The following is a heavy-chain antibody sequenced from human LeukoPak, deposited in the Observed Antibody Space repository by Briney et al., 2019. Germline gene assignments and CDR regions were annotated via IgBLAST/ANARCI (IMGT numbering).Heavy chain of an antibody. J-gene: IGHJ4*02. CDR3: ASRSYGDYEVGL. V-gene: IGHV3-21*01. Sequence: GGSLRLSCAASGFTFSSYSMNWVRQAPGKGLEWVSSISSSSSYIYYADSVKGRFTISRDNAKNSLYLQMDSLRAEDTAVYYCASRSYGDYEVGLWGQGTLVTVSS. CDR1: GFTFSSYS. D-gene: IGHD4-17*01. CDR2: ISSSSSYI.